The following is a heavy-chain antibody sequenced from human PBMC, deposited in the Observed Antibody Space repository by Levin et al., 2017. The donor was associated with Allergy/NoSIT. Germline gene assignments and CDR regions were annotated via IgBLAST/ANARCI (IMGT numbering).Heavy chain of an antibody. D-gene: IGHD6-19*01. Sequence: GGSLRLSCAASGFTFSSYGMHWVRQAPGKGLEWVAVIWYDGSNKYYADSVKGRFTISRDNSKNTLYLQMNSLRAEDTAVYYCARDVGIAVAESDAFDIWGQGTMVTVSS. CDR3: ARDVGIAVAESDAFDI. V-gene: IGHV3-33*01. J-gene: IGHJ3*02. CDR1: GFTFSSYG. CDR2: IWYDGSNK.